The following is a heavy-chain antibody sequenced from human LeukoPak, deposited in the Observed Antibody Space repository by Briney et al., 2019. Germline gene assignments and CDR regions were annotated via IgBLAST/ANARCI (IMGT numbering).Heavy chain of an antibody. CDR2: IEQDGSEK. Sequence: GGSLRLSCAASGFTFSSYWMSWVRQAPGKGLEWVANIEQDGSEKYYVDSVKGRFTISRDNAKNSLYLQMNSLRAEDTAVYYCARGLGSSGYTAELWGQGTLVTVSS. D-gene: IGHD3-22*01. CDR3: ARGLGSSGYTAEL. CDR1: GFTFSSYW. J-gene: IGHJ4*02. V-gene: IGHV3-7*01.